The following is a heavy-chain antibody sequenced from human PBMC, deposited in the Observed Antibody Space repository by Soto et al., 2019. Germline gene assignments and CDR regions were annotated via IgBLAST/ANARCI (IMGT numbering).Heavy chain of an antibody. J-gene: IGHJ5*02. CDR1: GGSISSGGYY. D-gene: IGHD3-3*01. V-gene: IGHV4-31*03. Sequence: QVQLQESGPGLVKPSQTLSLTCTVSGGSISSGGYYWSWIRQHPGKGLEWIGYIYYSGSTYYNPSLKCRVTISVDTSKNQFSLKLSAVTAADTAVYYCARESAVTIFGVVIISGGFDPWGQGTLVTVSS. CDR3: ARESAVTIFGVVIISGGFDP. CDR2: IYYSGST.